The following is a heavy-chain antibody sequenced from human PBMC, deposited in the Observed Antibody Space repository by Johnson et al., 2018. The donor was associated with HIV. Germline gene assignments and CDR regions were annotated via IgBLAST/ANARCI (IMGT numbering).Heavy chain of an antibody. CDR3: ARGVTARAPLLI. Sequence: QVTLVESGGGVVQPGRSLRLSCAASGFTFSSYAMHWVGQAPGKGLEWVAVISYDGSNKYYADSVKGRFTISRDNSKNTLYLQMNSLRAEDTAVYYCARGVTARAPLLIWGQGTMVTVSS. CDR1: GFTFSSYA. V-gene: IGHV3-30*04. J-gene: IGHJ3*02. D-gene: IGHD6-6*01. CDR2: ISYDGSNK.